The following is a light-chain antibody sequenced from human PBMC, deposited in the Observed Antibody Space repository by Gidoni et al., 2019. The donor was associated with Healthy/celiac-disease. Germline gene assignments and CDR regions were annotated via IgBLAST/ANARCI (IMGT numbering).Light chain of an antibody. CDR2: WAS. Sequence: DIVVPQSPHSVAVSLGERATINCKSSQSVLYSSNNKNYLAWYQQKPGQPPKLLIYWASTRESGVPDRFSGSGSGTDFTLTISSLQAEDVAVYYCQQYYSTPMYTFGQGTKLEIK. V-gene: IGKV4-1*01. CDR1: QSVLYSSNNKNY. CDR3: QQYYSTPMYT. J-gene: IGKJ2*01.